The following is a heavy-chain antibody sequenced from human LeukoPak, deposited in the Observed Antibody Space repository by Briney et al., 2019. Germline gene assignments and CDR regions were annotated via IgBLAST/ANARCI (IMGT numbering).Heavy chain of an antibody. CDR3: AKDRDSSGLYDAFDI. Sequence: PGRSLRLSCAASGFTFSSYGMHWVRQAPGKGLEWVAVISYDGSNKYYADSVKGRFTISRDNSKNTLYLQMNSLRAEDTAVYYCAKDRDSSGLYDAFDIWGQGTMVTVSP. CDR1: GFTFSSYG. J-gene: IGHJ3*02. D-gene: IGHD3-22*01. CDR2: ISYDGSNK. V-gene: IGHV3-30*18.